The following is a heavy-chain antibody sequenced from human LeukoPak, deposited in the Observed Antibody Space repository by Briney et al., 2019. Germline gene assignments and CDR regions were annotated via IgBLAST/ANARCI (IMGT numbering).Heavy chain of an antibody. CDR1: GFTVSSNY. J-gene: IGHJ3*02. CDR2: IYSGGST. D-gene: IGHD5-18*01. Sequence: GGSLRLSCAASGFTVSSNYMSWVRQAPGKGLEWVSVIYSGGSTYYADSVKGRFTISRDNAKNSLYLQMNSLRAEDTAVYYCARDGDTAMVSAFDIWGQGTMVTVSS. V-gene: IGHV3-53*01. CDR3: ARDGDTAMVSAFDI.